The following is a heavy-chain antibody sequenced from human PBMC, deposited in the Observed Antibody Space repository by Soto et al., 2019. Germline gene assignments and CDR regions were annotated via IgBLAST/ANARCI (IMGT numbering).Heavy chain of an antibody. CDR3: ARGLGCSGGSCYENYYYYYYMDG. CDR1: GYTFTSYD. D-gene: IGHD2-15*01. V-gene: IGHV1-8*01. Sequence: ASVKVSCKASGYTFTSYDINWVRQATGQGLEWMGWMNPNSGNTGYAQKFQGRVTMTRNTSISTAYMELSSLRSEDTAVYYCARGLGCSGGSCYENYYYYYYMDGWGKGTTVTVSS. CDR2: MNPNSGNT. J-gene: IGHJ6*03.